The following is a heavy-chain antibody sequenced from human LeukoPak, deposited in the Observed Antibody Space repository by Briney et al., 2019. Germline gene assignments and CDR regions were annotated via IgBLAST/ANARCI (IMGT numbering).Heavy chain of an antibody. D-gene: IGHD5-12*01. CDR3: VRSGYDYDWFDP. J-gene: IGHJ5*02. CDR1: GGSFSDYS. V-gene: IGHV1-69*08. Sequence: SVKVSCKASGGSFSDYSISWVRQAPGQGLEWMGKIIAILDTAHYAQKFQGRFTITADKSTTTVYMELSSLRSDDTAVYYCVRSGYDYDWFDPWGQGTLVTVSS. CDR2: IIAILDTA.